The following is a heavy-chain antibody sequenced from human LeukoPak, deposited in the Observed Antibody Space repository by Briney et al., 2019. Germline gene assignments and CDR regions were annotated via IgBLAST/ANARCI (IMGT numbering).Heavy chain of an antibody. CDR2: MNPNSGNT. D-gene: IGHD3-9*01. V-gene: IGHV1-8*01. Sequence: ASVKVSCKASGYTFTSYDINWVRQATGQGLEWMGWMNPNSGNTGYAQKFQGRVTMTRNTSISTAYMELSSLRSEDTAVFFFKQETAYEILTGYSPIDYWGQGTLVTVSS. CDR3: KQETAYEILTGYSPIDY. J-gene: IGHJ4*02. CDR1: GYTFTSYD.